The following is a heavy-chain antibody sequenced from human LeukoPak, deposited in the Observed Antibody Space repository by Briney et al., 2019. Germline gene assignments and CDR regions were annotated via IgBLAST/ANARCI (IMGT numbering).Heavy chain of an antibody. CDR3: AKEFNAYTSGLYYDC. CDR1: EFTFSNYG. CDR2: ISYTGDTK. Sequence: PGGSLRLSCAASEFTFSNYGMHWVRQAPGKGPEWLAVISYTGDTKYYVDSVMGRFTISRDNSKNTLFLQMNSLRAEDTAVYFCAKEFNAYTSGLYYDCWGQGTLVTVSS. D-gene: IGHD6-19*01. V-gene: IGHV3-30*18. J-gene: IGHJ5*01.